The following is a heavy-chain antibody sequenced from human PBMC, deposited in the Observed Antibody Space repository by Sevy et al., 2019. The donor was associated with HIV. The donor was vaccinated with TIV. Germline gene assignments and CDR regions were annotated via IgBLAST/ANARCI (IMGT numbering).Heavy chain of an antibody. CDR2: IRSKANSYAT. CDR1: GFTFSGSA. V-gene: IGHV3-73*01. J-gene: IGHJ3*02. CDR3: TSGVRIAAHPDAFDI. Sequence: GESLKISCAASGFTFSGSAMHWVRQASGKGLEWVGRIRSKANSYATAYAASVKGRFTISRDDSKSTAYLQMNSLKTEDTAVYYCTSGVRIAAHPDAFDIWGQGTMVTVSS. D-gene: IGHD6-6*01.